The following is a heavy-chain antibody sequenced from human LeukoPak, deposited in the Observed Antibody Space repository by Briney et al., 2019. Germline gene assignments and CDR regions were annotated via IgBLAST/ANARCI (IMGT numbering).Heavy chain of an antibody. D-gene: IGHD1-26*01. CDR3: ACGGTYLPY. CDR1: GFSFNSYN. J-gene: IGHJ4*02. V-gene: IGHV3-48*01. CDR2: ISSSSSTI. Sequence: PGGSLRLSCTASGFSFNSYNMNWVRQAPGKGLEWVSYISSSSSTIYYADSVKGRFTISRDNAKNSLYLQMNSLRAEDTAVYYCACGGTYLPYWGQGTLVTVSS.